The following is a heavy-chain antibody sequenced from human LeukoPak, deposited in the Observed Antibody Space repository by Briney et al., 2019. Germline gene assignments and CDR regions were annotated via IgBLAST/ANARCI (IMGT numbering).Heavy chain of an antibody. CDR1: GGSFSGYY. CDR3: AREEGGAAGKGFDY. J-gene: IGHJ4*02. Sequence: PSETLSLTCAVYGGSFSGYYWSWIRQPPGKGLEWIGEINHSGSTNYNPSLKSRVTISVDRSKNHFSLNLSYVTAADTAVYYCAREEGGAAGKGFDYWGQGTPVTVSS. V-gene: IGHV4-34*01. D-gene: IGHD6-13*01. CDR2: INHSGST.